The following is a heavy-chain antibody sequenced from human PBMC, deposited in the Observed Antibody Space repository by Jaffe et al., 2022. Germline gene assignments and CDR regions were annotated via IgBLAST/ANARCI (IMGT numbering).Heavy chain of an antibody. V-gene: IGHV3-9*01. CDR3: AKATVVVVAATKNYYYYYMDV. Sequence: EVQLVESGGGLVQPGRSLRLSCAASGFTFDDYAMHWVRQAPGKGLEWVSGISWNSGSIGYADSVKGRFTISRDNAKNSLYLQMNSLRAEDTALYYCAKATVVVVAATKNYYYYYMDVWGKGTTVTVSS. D-gene: IGHD2-15*01. CDR1: GFTFDDYA. J-gene: IGHJ6*03. CDR2: ISWNSGSI.